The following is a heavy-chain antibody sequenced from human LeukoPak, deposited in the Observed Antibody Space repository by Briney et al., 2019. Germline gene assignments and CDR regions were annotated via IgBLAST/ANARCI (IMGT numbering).Heavy chain of an antibody. V-gene: IGHV4-59*01. CDR2: IYYSGST. J-gene: IGHJ4*02. D-gene: IGHD3-22*01. Sequence: SETLSLTCTVSGGSISSYYWSWIQQPPGKGLEWIGYIYYSGSTNYNPSLKSRVTISVDTSKNQFSLKLSSVTAADTAVYYCARDYDSSGYSGFDYWGQGTLVTVSS. CDR3: ARDYDSSGYSGFDY. CDR1: GGSISSYY.